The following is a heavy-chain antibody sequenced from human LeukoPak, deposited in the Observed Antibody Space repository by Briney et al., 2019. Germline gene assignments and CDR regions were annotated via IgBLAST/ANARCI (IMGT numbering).Heavy chain of an antibody. J-gene: IGHJ6*03. V-gene: IGHV4-34*01. CDR2: INHSGST. CDR1: GGSISSYY. Sequence: SETLSLTCTVSGGSISSYYWSWIRQPPGKGLEWIGEINHSGSTNYNPSLKSRVTISVDTSKNHFSLKLNSVTAADTAVYYCARPYYGSGSPWDYMDVWGKGTTVTISS. D-gene: IGHD3-10*01. CDR3: ARPYYGSGSPWDYMDV.